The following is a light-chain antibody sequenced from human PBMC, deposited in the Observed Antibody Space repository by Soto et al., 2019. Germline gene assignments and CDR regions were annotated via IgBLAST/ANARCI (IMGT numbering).Light chain of an antibody. CDR3: QHYGTSLRT. J-gene: IGKJ1*01. CDR2: GAS. CDR1: QSVSSSY. V-gene: IGKV3-20*01. Sequence: EIELTQSPGTLSLSPGERATLSCRASQSVSSSYLAWYQQKPCQAPRLLIYGASSMATGIPDRFSGSGSGTDFTLTISRLEPEDFAVYYCQHYGTSLRTFGQGTKVEIK.